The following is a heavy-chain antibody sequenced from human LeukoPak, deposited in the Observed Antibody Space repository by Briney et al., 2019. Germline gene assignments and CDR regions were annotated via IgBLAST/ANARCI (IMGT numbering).Heavy chain of an antibody. D-gene: IGHD2-2*01. J-gene: IGHJ6*03. V-gene: IGHV3-11*04. Sequence: GGSLRLSCAASGFTFSDYYMSWIRQAPGKGLEWVSYISSSGSTIYYADSVKGRFTISRDNAKNSLYLQMNSLRAEDTAVYYCARDHPRYCGSTSCPYYYYYMDVWGKGTTVTVSS. CDR2: ISSSGSTI. CDR3: ARDHPRYCGSTSCPYYYYYMDV. CDR1: GFTFSDYY.